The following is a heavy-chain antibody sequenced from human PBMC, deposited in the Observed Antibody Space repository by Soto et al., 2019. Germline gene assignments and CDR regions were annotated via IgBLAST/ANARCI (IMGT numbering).Heavy chain of an antibody. J-gene: IGHJ4*02. Sequence: QVQLQESGPGLVKPSQTLSLTCTVSGGSISSGDYYWSWIRQPPGKGLEWIGYIYYSGSTYYNPSLKSRDTISVDTSKNQFSLKLSSVTAADTAVYCARVGGFGATTIDYWGQGTLVTVSS. CDR1: GGSISSGDYY. D-gene: IGHD3-10*01. CDR3: ARVGGFGATTIDY. V-gene: IGHV4-30-4*01. CDR2: IYYSGST.